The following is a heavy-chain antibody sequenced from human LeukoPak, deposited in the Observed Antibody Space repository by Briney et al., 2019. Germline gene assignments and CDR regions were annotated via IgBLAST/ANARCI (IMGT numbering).Heavy chain of an antibody. V-gene: IGHV4-4*02. CDR1: GGSITSSNW. CDR3: VKRGNVANFDS. CDR2: IYHSAST. J-gene: IGHJ4*02. Sequence: SETLSLTCTVSGGSITSSNWWSWVRQPPGKGLEWIGEIYHSASTNYQASLKSRVTMSVDKSKDQFSLKLSSVTAADTAVYYCVKRGNVANFDSWGQGIPVTVSS. D-gene: IGHD4-23*01.